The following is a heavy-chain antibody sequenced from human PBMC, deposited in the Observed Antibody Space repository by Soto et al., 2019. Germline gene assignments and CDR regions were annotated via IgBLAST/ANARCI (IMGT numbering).Heavy chain of an antibody. CDR2: IVVGSGNT. Sequence: SVKVSCKASGFTFTSSAVQWVRQARGQRLEWIGWIVVGSGNTNYAQKFQGRVTMTRNTSISTAYMELSSLRSEDTAVYYCAREGVRGMDVWGQGTTVTVSS. J-gene: IGHJ6*02. V-gene: IGHV1-58*01. CDR1: GFTFTSSA. CDR3: AREGVRGMDV. D-gene: IGHD3-16*01.